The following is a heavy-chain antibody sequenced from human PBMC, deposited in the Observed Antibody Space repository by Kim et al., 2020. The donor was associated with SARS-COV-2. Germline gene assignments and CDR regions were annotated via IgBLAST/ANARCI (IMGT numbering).Heavy chain of an antibody. V-gene: IGHV3-66*01. CDR1: GITVTSNY. D-gene: IGHD6-19*01. Sequence: GGSLRLSCAASGITVTSNYMSWVRQAPGKGLEWVSVIYSGGSTYYADSVKGRFTISRDNSKNTLYLQMNSLRAEDTAVYYCARDEFGAVAGVSWFDPWGQGTLVIVSS. CDR2: IYSGGST. CDR3: ARDEFGAVAGVSWFDP. J-gene: IGHJ5*02.